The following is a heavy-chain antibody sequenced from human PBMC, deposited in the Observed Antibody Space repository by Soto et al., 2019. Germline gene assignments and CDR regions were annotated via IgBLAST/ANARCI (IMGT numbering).Heavy chain of an antibody. CDR1: GYSFTSYW. V-gene: IGHV5-51*01. D-gene: IGHD6-13*01. Sequence: HGESLKISCKGSGYSFTSYWIGWLRQMPGKGLECMGIIYPGDSDTRYSPSFQGQVTISADKSISTAYLQWSSLKASDTAMYYCARTAAAGKYYYGMDVWGQGTKVTVSS. CDR2: IYPGDSDT. J-gene: IGHJ6*02. CDR3: ARTAAAGKYYYGMDV.